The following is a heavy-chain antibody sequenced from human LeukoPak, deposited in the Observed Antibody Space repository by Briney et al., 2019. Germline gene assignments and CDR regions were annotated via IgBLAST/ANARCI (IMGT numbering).Heavy chain of an antibody. D-gene: IGHD2-2*02. J-gene: IGHJ4*02. Sequence: GGSLRLSCAASGFTFSSYAMSWVRQAPGEGLEWVSAISGSGGSTYYADSVKGRFTISRDNSKNTLYLQMNSLRAEDTAVYYCAKEGYCSSTSCYTKIPRATFDYWGQGTLVTVSS. CDR3: AKEGYCSSTSCYTKIPRATFDY. CDR2: ISGSGGST. CDR1: GFTFSSYA. V-gene: IGHV3-23*01.